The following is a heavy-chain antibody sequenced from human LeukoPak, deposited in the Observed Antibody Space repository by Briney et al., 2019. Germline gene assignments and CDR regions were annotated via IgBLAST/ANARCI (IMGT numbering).Heavy chain of an antibody. CDR3: ARGRSNYYGMDV. CDR2: IYYNGNT. V-gene: IGHV4-59*01. Sequence: SETLSLTCTVSGGSITSYYWSWIRQPPGKGLEWIGYIYYNGNTNYSPSLKSRVTMSVDTSKNLFSLKVSSVTAADTAVYYCARGRSNYYGMDVWGQGTTVTVSS. CDR1: GGSITSYY. D-gene: IGHD1-26*01. J-gene: IGHJ6*02.